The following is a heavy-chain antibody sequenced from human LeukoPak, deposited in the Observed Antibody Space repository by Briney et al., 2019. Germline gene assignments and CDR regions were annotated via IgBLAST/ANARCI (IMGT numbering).Heavy chain of an antibody. D-gene: IGHD3-10*01. CDR1: GFTFGSYA. V-gene: IGHV3-23*01. J-gene: IGHJ4*02. CDR3: AKALVRGVIITAFDY. CDR2: ISGSGGST. Sequence: PGGSLRLSCAGSGFTFGSYAMSWVRQAPGKGLEWVSAISGSGGSTYYADSVKGRFTISRDNSKSTLYLHMNSLRAEDTAVFYCAKALVRGVIITAFDYWGQGTLVTVSS.